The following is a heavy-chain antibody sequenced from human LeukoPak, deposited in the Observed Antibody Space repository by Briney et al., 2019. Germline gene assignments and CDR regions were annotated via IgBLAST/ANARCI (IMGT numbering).Heavy chain of an antibody. CDR2: INPNSGDT. CDR1: GYTFTDYY. Sequence: GASVKVSCTASGYTFTDYYLHWVRQAPGQGLEWMGWINPNSGDTDYAQKFQGRVTMTRDTSISTAYMELSRLRYDDTAVYYCARDRTAADPWGQGTLVTVSS. V-gene: IGHV1-2*02. CDR3: ARDRTAADP. J-gene: IGHJ5*02. D-gene: IGHD6-13*01.